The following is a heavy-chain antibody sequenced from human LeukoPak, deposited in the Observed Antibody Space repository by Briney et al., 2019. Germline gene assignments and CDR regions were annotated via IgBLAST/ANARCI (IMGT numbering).Heavy chain of an antibody. D-gene: IGHD5-18*01. CDR2: TSSDGNNQ. V-gene: IGHV3-30*04. Sequence: GGSLRLSCAASGFTFSGYSMHWVRQAPGKGLNWVAFTSSDGNNQYYADSVKGRFIISRGNSKNTLYLQVNRLRPEDTAVYYCARAMDTAMVPYFDYWGQGTLVTVSS. CDR3: ARAMDTAMVPYFDY. J-gene: IGHJ4*02. CDR1: GFTFSGYS.